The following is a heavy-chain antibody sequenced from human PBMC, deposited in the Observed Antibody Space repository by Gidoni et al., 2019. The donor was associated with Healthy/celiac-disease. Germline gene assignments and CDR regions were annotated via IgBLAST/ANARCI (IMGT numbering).Heavy chain of an antibody. J-gene: IGHJ4*02. V-gene: IGHV1-69*01. Sequence: QVPLVHSGAEVKKPGSSVQVSCTASGGTFSSYAISWVRQAPGQWREWMGGIISIVGKANYAQKCQGRVTITADEATSTDYMDLSSLRSEDTAVYYCARGLTGNYGDYWGQGTLVTVSS. D-gene: IGHD1-20*01. CDR1: GGTFSSYA. CDR3: ARGLTGNYGDY. CDR2: IISIVGKA.